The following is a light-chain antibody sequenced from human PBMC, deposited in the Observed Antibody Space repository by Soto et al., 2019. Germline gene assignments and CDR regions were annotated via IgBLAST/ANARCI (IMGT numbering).Light chain of an antibody. V-gene: IGLV4-60*03. J-gene: IGLJ2*01. CDR1: SGHSSYI. CDR2: LDGSGSY. Sequence: QPVLTQSSSASASLGSSVKLTCTLSSGHSSYIIAWHQQQPGKAPRYLMKLDGSGSYNKGSGVPDRFSGSSSGADRYLTIATMQSEDEADYCCENWDSIPNVVFGGGTKLTVL. CDR3: ENWDSIPNVV.